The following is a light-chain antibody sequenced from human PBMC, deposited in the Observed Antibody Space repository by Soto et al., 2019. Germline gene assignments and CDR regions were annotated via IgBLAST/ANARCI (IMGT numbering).Light chain of an antibody. CDR3: QQYNDWPPLT. Sequence: EIVMTQSPATLSVSPGERATLSCRASQSVNINLASYQQKPGQAPRLLIYGTSTRATGVPARFSGSGSGTEFTLTISNLQSEDFAVYYCQQYNDWPPLTFGGGTKVAIK. CDR1: QSVNIN. CDR2: GTS. J-gene: IGKJ4*01. V-gene: IGKV3-15*01.